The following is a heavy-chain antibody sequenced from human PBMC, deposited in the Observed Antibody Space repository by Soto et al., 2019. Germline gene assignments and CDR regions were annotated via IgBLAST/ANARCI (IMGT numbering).Heavy chain of an antibody. D-gene: IGHD1-26*01. Sequence: ASVKVSCKASGYTFTGYYMHWVRQAPGQGLEWMGWINPNSGGTNYAQKFQGWVTMTRDTSISTAYMELSRLRSDDTAVYYCAGSNSGSYYSFFDSWGQGTLVTVSS. CDR2: INPNSGGT. CDR1: GYTFTGYY. CDR3: AGSNSGSYYSFFDS. V-gene: IGHV1-2*04. J-gene: IGHJ4*02.